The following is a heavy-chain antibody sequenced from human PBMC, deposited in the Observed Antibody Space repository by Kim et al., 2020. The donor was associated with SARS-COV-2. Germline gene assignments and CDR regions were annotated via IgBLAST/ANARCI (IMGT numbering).Heavy chain of an antibody. V-gene: IGHV1-69*13. CDR2: IIPIFGTA. CDR3: ARMDRISKMPILDAFDI. Sequence: SVKVSCKASGGTFSSYAISWVRQAPGQGLEWMGGIIPIFGTANYAQKFQGRVTITADESTSTAYMELSSLRSEDTAVYYCARMDRISKMPILDAFDIWGQGTMVTVSS. D-gene: IGHD2-2*01. CDR1: GGTFSSYA. J-gene: IGHJ3*02.